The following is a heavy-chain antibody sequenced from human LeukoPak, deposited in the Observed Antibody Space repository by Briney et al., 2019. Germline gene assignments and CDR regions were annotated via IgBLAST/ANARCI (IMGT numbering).Heavy chain of an antibody. J-gene: IGHJ2*01. CDR2: ISYDGSNK. CDR1: GFTFSSYA. CDR3: ARETAGWYFDL. V-gene: IGHV3-30-3*01. D-gene: IGHD6-13*01. Sequence: PGGSLRPSCAASGFTFSSYAMHWVRQAPGKGLEWVAVISYDGSNKYYADSVKGRFTISRDNSKNTLYLQMNSLRAEDTAVYYCARETAGWYFDLWGRGTLVTVSS.